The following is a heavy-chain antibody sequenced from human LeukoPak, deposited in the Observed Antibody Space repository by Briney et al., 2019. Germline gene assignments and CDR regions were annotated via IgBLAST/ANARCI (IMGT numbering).Heavy chain of an antibody. CDR3: AKVISSGYYYAS. V-gene: IGHV3-23*01. D-gene: IGHD3-22*01. CDR2: ITGGRDST. Sequence: GGSLRLSCAACGCTFSNYAMIWVRQARGKGREWVSVITGGRDSTYSSDSVKGRFTISRDNSKNTLFLQMNSLRAEDTALYYCAKVISSGYYYASWGQGTLVTVSS. J-gene: IGHJ4*02. CDR1: GCTFSNYA.